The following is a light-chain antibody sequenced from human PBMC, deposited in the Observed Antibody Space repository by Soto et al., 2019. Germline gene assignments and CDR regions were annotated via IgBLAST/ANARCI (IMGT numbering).Light chain of an antibody. CDR1: HSVSNN. CDR3: QHYNSWPRAWT. Sequence: EIVFTDSPGTLALSPGERATLSCRASHSVSNNYLAWYQQKPDQAPRLLIYGASTRATGIPARFSGSGSGTEFTLTISSLQSEDFAVYHSQHYNSWPRAWTFGQGTKVDIK. J-gene: IGKJ1*01. CDR2: GAS. V-gene: IGKV3-15*01.